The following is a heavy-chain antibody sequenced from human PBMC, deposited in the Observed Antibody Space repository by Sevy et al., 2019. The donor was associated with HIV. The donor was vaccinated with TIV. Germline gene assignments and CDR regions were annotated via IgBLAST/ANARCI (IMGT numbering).Heavy chain of an antibody. V-gene: IGHV3-15*01. J-gene: IGHJ3*02. Sequence: GGSLRLSCAASGFTFSNAWMSWVRQAPGKGLEWVGRIKSKTDGGTTDYAAPVKGRFTISRDDSKNTLYLQMNSLKTEDTAVYYCPTGPYYDFWSGQPSDAFDIWGQGTMVTVSS. CDR1: GFTFSNAW. CDR3: PTGPYYDFWSGQPSDAFDI. CDR2: IKSKTDGGTT. D-gene: IGHD3-3*01.